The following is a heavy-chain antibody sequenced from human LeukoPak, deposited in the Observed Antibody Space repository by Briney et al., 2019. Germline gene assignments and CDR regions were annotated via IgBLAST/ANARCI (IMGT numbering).Heavy chain of an antibody. J-gene: IGHJ4*02. CDR3: ARDRKSYYDSSGYSDYFDY. Sequence: SVKVSCKASGGTFSSYAISWVRQAPGQGLEWMGGIIPIFGTANYAQKFQGRVTITADESTSTAYMELSGLRSEDTAVYYCARDRKSYYDSSGYSDYFDYWGQGTLVTVSS. D-gene: IGHD3-22*01. V-gene: IGHV1-69*01. CDR1: GGTFSSYA. CDR2: IIPIFGTA.